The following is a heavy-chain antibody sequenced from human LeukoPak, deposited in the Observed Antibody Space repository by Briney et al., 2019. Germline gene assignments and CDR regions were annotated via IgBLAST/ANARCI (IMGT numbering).Heavy chain of an antibody. J-gene: IGHJ3*02. CDR2: IRSKAYGGTT. CDR1: GFTFGDYA. Sequence: GGSLRLSCTASGFTFGDYAMSWVRQAPGKGLEWVGFIRSKAYGGTTEYAASVKGRFTISRDDSKSIAYLQMNSLKTEDTAVYYCTRDSHDSSGYGPYAFDIWGQGTMVTVSS. CDR3: TRDSHDSSGYGPYAFDI. D-gene: IGHD3-22*01. V-gene: IGHV3-49*04.